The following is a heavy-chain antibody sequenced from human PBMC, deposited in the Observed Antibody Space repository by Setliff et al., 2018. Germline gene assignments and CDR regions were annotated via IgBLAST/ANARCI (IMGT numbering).Heavy chain of an antibody. J-gene: IGHJ1*01. CDR2: SRYAENYQ. D-gene: IGHD5-12*01. Sequence: PGGSLRLSCAASGFTFRTYSMHWVRQAPGKGLEWVAVSRYAENYQYYADSVKGRFTISRDNSENTLYLQMNSLRPDDTAVYYCARGNPAERYEYWGQGTLVTVSS. V-gene: IGHV3-30*03. CDR1: GFTFRTYS. CDR3: ARGNPAERYEY.